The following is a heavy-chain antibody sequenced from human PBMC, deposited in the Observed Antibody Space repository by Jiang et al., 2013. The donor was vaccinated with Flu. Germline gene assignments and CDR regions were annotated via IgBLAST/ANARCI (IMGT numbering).Heavy chain of an antibody. J-gene: IGHJ6*03. D-gene: IGHD3-10*01. Sequence: GAEVKKPGESLKISCKGSGYSFTSYWIGWVRQMPGKGLEWMGIIYPGDSDTRYSPSFQGQVTISVDKSISTAYLQWSSLKASDTAMYYCAVWFGEFKRYYYYYYMDVWGKGTTVTVSS. CDR3: AVWFGEFKRYYYYYYMDV. CDR1: GYSFTSYW. CDR2: IYPGDSDT. V-gene: IGHV5-51*01.